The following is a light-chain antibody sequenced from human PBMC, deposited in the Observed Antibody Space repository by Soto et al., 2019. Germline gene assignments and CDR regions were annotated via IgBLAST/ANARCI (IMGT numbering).Light chain of an antibody. CDR1: QSLSSNY. CDR3: QQYDTFPRT. V-gene: IGKV3-20*01. CDR2: GAS. J-gene: IGKJ1*01. Sequence: EIVLTQSPGTLSLSPGDRATLSCRASQSLSSNYLAWYQQKRGQAPRLLIYGASNRATDIADRFSGSGSGTEFALTITRLEPADFAVYFCQQYDTFPRTFGKGTKVEIQ.